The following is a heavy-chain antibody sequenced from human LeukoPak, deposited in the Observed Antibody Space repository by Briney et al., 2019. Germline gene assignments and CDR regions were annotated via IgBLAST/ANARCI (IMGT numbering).Heavy chain of an antibody. CDR1: GGSISSSSYY. D-gene: IGHD1-14*01. CDR2: IYYSGST. V-gene: IGHV4-39*01. CDR3: ARPAGGGPASWFDP. J-gene: IGHJ5*02. Sequence: SETLSLTCTVSGGSISSSSYYWGWIRQPPGKGLEWIGSIYYSGSTYYNPSLKSRVTISVDTSKNQFSLKLSSVIAADTAVYYCARPAGGGPASWFDPWGQGTLVTVSS.